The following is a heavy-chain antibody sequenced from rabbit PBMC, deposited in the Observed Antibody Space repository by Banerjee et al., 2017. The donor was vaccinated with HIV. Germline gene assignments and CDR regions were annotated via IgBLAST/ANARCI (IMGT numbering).Heavy chain of an antibody. D-gene: IGHD8-1*01. V-gene: IGHV1S40*01. J-gene: IGHJ4*01. CDR2: IYIGDGST. CDR1: GFSFSSNYY. CDR3: ARAGGGYYAFDL. Sequence: QSLEESGGDLVKPGASLTLTCTASGFSFSSNYYMCWVRQAPGKGLEWIACIYIGDGSTYYANWAKGRFTISKTSTTVTLQMTSLTAADTATYFCARAGGGYYAFDLWGPGTLVTVS.